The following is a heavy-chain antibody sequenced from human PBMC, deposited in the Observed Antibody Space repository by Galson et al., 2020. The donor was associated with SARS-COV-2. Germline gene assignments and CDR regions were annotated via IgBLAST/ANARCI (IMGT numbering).Heavy chain of an antibody. CDR3: TRERGYSYGYSYY. CDR2: ISGTSTNI. D-gene: IGHD5-18*01. J-gene: IGHJ4*02. V-gene: IGHV3-21*06. Sequence: GESLKISCAASGFTFSSYSMNWVRQAPGKGLEWVSSISGTSTNIYYADSVKGRFTISRDNAKNSLYLQMNSLGTEDTSVYYCTRERGYSYGYSYYWGEVTLVTVSS. CDR1: GFTFSSYS.